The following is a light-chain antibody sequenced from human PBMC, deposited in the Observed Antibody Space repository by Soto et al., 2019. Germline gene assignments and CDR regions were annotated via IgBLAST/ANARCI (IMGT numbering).Light chain of an antibody. V-gene: IGLV2-14*01. CDR3: SSYTSSSTLVV. CDR2: DVS. J-gene: IGLJ2*01. Sequence: QSALTQPASVSGSPGQSITISCTGTSSDVGGYNYVSWYQQHPGKAPQLMIYDVSNRHSGVSNRFSGSKSGNTASLTISGRQAEDEADYYCSSYTSSSTLVVFGGGTKLTVL. CDR1: SSDVGGYNY.